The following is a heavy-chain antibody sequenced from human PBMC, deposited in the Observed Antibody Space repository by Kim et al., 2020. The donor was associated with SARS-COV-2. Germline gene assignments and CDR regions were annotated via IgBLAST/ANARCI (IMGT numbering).Heavy chain of an antibody. Sequence: SETLSLTCTVSGYSISSGYYWGWIRQPPGKGLEWIGSIYHSGSTYYNPSLKSRVTISVDTSKNQFSLKLSSVTAADTAVYYCARNAHSSGWYSPPNWFDPWGQGTLVTVSS. CDR1: GYSISSGYY. D-gene: IGHD6-19*01. J-gene: IGHJ5*02. V-gene: IGHV4-38-2*02. CDR2: IYHSGST. CDR3: ARNAHSSGWYSPPNWFDP.